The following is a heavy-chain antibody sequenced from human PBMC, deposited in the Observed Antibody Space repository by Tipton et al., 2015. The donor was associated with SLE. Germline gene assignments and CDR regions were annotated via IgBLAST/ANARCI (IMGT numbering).Heavy chain of an antibody. Sequence: TLSLTCTVSGGSISSSSYYWGWTRQPPGKGLEWIGSIYYSGSTYYNPSLKSRVTISVDTSKNQFSLKLSSVTAADTAVYYCAREKADSSGWTEYWGQGTLVTVSS. V-gene: IGHV4-39*07. CDR2: IYYSGST. J-gene: IGHJ4*02. D-gene: IGHD6-19*01. CDR1: GGSISSSSYY. CDR3: AREKADSSGWTEY.